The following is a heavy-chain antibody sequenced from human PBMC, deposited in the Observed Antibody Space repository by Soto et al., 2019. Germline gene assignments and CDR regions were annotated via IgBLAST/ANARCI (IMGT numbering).Heavy chain of an antibody. V-gene: IGHV4-34*01. J-gene: IGHJ4*02. CDR2: INPSGST. D-gene: IGHD4-17*01. CDR3: ARGRDGGAAN. CDR1: GGSFSGYY. Sequence: QVQLQQWGAGLLKPSETLSLTCAVYGGSFSGYYWSRIRQPPGKGLEWIGEINPSGSTNYTPSLKSRVTMPGDTPKNQFSLKLTSVTAADTAVYYCARGRDGGAANWGQGTLVTVSS.